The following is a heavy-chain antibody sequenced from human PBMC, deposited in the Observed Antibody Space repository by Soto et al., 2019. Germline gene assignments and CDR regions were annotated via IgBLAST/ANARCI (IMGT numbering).Heavy chain of an antibody. CDR2: INAGNGNT. V-gene: IGHV1-3*01. Sequence: ASVKVSCKASGYTFTSYAMHWVRQAPGQRLEWMGWINAGNGNTKYSQKFQGRVTITRDTSASTAYMELNSLRAEDTAVYYCAKELSVGEWSQDYWGQGTLVTVSS. CDR1: GYTFTSYA. CDR3: AKELSVGEWSQDY. J-gene: IGHJ4*02. D-gene: IGHD3-3*01.